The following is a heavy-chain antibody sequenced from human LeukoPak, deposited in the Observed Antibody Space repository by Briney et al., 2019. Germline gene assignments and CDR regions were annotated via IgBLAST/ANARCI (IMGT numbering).Heavy chain of an antibody. D-gene: IGHD2-2*01. Sequence: GGSLRLSCAASGFTFSSYGMHWVRQAPGKGLEGVAVIWYDGSNKYYAYSMKGRFTISRDNSKNTLYLQMNSLRAEDTAVYYCARDGCSSTSRYWTNWFEPWGQGTLVTVSS. V-gene: IGHV3-33*01. J-gene: IGHJ5*02. CDR1: GFTFSSYG. CDR2: IWYDGSNK. CDR3: ARDGCSSTSRYWTNWFEP.